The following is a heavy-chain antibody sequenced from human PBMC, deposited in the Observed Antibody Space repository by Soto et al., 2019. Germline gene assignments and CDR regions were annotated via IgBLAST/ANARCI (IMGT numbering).Heavy chain of an antibody. Sequence: GSLRLSCAASGFTFSSYGMHWVRQAPGKGLEWVAVIWYDGSNKYYADPVKGRFTISRDNSKNTLYLQMNSLRAEDTAVYYCARAGYDYVWGSYRYTGFDYWGQGTLVTVSS. V-gene: IGHV3-33*01. CDR3: ARAGYDYVWGSYRYTGFDY. D-gene: IGHD3-16*02. J-gene: IGHJ4*02. CDR1: GFTFSSYG. CDR2: IWYDGSNK.